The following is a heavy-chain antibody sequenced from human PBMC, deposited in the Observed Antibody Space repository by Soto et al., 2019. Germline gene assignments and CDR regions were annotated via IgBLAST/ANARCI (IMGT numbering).Heavy chain of an antibody. CDR1: SDTITSFS. D-gene: IGHD1-7*01. CDR2: ISTTGNT. Sequence: LSLTCTVSSDTITSFSWNWIRQSAGKGLEWIGRISTTGNTHYNPSLESRVTMSLDTSKNQFSLKLTSVTAADTAVYYCEGESGENWSYEAYWGQGTLVTVSS. J-gene: IGHJ4*02. CDR3: EGESGENWSYEAY. V-gene: IGHV4-4*07.